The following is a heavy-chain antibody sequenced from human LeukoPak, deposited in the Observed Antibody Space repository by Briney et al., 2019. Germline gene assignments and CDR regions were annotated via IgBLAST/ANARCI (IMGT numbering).Heavy chain of an antibody. D-gene: IGHD5-24*01. CDR1: GYPLSSSRY. V-gene: IGHV4-38-2*02. Sequence: SETLSLTCIVSGYPLSSSRYWGWIRQPPGKGREWIGGIYHNGNTYYNPPLKSRLTLSLDTSKKHFSLKLPSVPAADTAVYYCVRDVIIVTIRSAIDVWGQGTTFTVSS. CDR3: VRDVIIVTIRSAIDV. CDR2: IYHNGNT. J-gene: IGHJ3*01.